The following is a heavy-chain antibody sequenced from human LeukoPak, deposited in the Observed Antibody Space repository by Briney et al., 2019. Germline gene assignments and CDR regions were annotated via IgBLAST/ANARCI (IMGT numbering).Heavy chain of an antibody. CDR3: AAQSGSGSNYPDY. CDR2: ISSGSSAI. D-gene: IGHD3-10*01. Sequence: PGGSLRLSCAASGFTFSSYSMNWVRQAPGKGLERISYISSGSSAIYYADSVKGRFTISRDNAKNSLYLQTNSLRAEDTAVYYCAAQSGSGSNYPDYWGQGTLVTVSS. V-gene: IGHV3-48*01. J-gene: IGHJ4*02. CDR1: GFTFSSYS.